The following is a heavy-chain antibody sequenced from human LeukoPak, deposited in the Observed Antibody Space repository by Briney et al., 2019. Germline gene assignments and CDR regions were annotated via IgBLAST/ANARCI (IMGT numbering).Heavy chain of an antibody. CDR2: IKQDGSEK. D-gene: IGHD1-26*01. Sequence: GGSLRLSCAASGFTFSTHAMSWVRQAPGKGLEWVANIKQDGSEKYYVDSVKGRFTISRDNAKNSLYLQMNSLRAEDTAVYYCARASGSYWGPRYYFDYWGQGTLVTVSS. J-gene: IGHJ4*02. V-gene: IGHV3-7*01. CDR3: ARASGSYWGPRYYFDY. CDR1: GFTFSTHA.